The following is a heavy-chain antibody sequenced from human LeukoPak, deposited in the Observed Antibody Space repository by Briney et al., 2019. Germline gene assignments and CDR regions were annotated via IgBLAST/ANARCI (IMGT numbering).Heavy chain of an antibody. CDR3: ARGQEGDGYNGEAFDI. Sequence: PSETLSLTCAVYGGSFSGYYWSWIRQPPGKGLEWIGEINHSGSTNYNPSLKSRVTISVDTSKNQFSLKLSSVTAADTAVYYCARGQEGDGYNGEAFDIWGQGTMVTVSS. CDR1: GGSFSGYY. CDR2: INHSGST. D-gene: IGHD5-24*01. V-gene: IGHV4-34*01. J-gene: IGHJ3*02.